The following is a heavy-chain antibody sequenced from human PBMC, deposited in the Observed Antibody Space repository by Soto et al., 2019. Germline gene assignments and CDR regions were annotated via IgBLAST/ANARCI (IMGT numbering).Heavy chain of an antibody. D-gene: IGHD3-3*01. J-gene: IGHJ3*02. V-gene: IGHV1-18*01. CDR2: ISAYNGNT. Sequence: GSGKDSCKASGYPFTSYGISWVRQAPGQGLQWMGWISAYNGNTNYAQKLQGRVTMTTDTSTSTAYMELRSLRSDDTAVYYCARAASITIFGVVITDAFDIWGQGTMVTVSS. CDR1: GYPFTSYG. CDR3: ARAASITIFGVVITDAFDI.